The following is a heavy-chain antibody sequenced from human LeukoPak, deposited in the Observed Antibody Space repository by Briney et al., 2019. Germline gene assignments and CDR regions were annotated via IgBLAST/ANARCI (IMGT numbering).Heavy chain of an antibody. V-gene: IGHV4-38-2*02. D-gene: IGHD4-17*01. CDR2: LYHSGGT. J-gene: IGHJ4*02. Sequence: SETLSLTCTVSGYSISIAFYWGWIRQPPEKGLEWVGFLYHSGGTYYNPSLKSRLNMSIDTSKNQFSLKLTSVTAPDTAVYYCARADYGDYVFWGQGTLVTVSS. CDR1: GYSISIAFY. CDR3: ARADYGDYVF.